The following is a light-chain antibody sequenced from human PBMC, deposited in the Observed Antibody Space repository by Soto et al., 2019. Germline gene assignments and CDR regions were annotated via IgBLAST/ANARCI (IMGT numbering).Light chain of an antibody. CDR2: GSS. V-gene: IGKV3-15*01. Sequence: EIVMTEAPATLSVSPGERATLSCRATQSGSNNFAWYQKKSGQAPRLLIYGSSTRATGSPARFSGSGSGKDFTLTISSLQPADFAVYYCQQYTNWCTLGHGKRV. CDR3: QQYTNWCT. J-gene: IGKJ1*01. CDR1: QSGSNN.